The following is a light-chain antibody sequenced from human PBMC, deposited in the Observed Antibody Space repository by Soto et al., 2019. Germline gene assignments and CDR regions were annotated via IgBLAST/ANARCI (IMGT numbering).Light chain of an antibody. Sequence: ETVMTQSPATLPVSPGERATLSCRASQSVSSTYLAWYQQKPGQTPRLLVYGASNRATGIPDRFSGSGSGTDFTLTISRLEPGDFAVYYCQQHGTSPITFGQGTRLEIK. CDR3: QQHGTSPIT. J-gene: IGKJ5*01. CDR1: QSVSSTY. CDR2: GAS. V-gene: IGKV3-20*01.